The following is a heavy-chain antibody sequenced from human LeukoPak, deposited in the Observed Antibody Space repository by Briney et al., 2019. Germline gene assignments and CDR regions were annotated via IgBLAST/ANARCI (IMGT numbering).Heavy chain of an antibody. J-gene: IGHJ4*02. Sequence: PGGSLRLSCAASGFTFSSNGMHWVRQASGKGLEWVAFIQNDGNNKKYADSVKGRFTISRDNSKNTLYLQMNSLTAEDTAVYYCARDWGTSSLYLVNWGQGTLVTVSS. CDR3: ARDWGTSSLYLVN. V-gene: IGHV3-30*02. CDR1: GFTFSSNG. CDR2: IQNDGNNK. D-gene: IGHD6-6*01.